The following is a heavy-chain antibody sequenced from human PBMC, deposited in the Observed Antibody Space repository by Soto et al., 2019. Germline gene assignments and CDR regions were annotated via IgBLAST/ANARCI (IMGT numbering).Heavy chain of an antibody. V-gene: IGHV4-59*01. Sequence: SETLSLTCTVSGPSISSNRWGWIRQPPGKGLEWIGYISTSGSANLNTSLKSRVTMSIDMAKNQFSLRLSSMTPADTAVYFCARDYLGSLDDWGHGTLVTVSS. CDR3: ARDYLGSLDD. J-gene: IGHJ4*01. D-gene: IGHD3-16*01. CDR2: ISTSGSA. CDR1: GPSISSNR.